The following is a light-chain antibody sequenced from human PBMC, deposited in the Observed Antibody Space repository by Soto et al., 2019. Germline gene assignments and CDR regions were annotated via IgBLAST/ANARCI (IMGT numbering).Light chain of an antibody. CDR1: SSDVGGYNR. Sequence: QCALTQPPSVSGSPGQGGTISCTGTSSDVGGYNRVSWYQQPPGKAPKLLIYDVSNRPSGGSTRFSGSKSGNTASLTISGLQAEDEADYYCTSYATGSAYVFGPGTKVTVL. CDR3: TSYATGSAYV. CDR2: DVS. V-gene: IGLV2-18*02. J-gene: IGLJ1*01.